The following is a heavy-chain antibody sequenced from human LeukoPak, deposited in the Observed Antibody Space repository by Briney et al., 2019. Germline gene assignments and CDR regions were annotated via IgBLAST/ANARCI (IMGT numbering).Heavy chain of an antibody. V-gene: IGHV3-23*01. CDR1: GFTFSSYA. Sequence: GGSLRLSCAASGFTFSSYAISWVRQALGKGLEGVSAISGSGGSTYYADSVKGRFTISRDNSKNTLYLQMNSLRAEDTAVYYCAKARNDLDYWGQGTLVTVSS. CDR3: AKARNDLDY. J-gene: IGHJ4*02. CDR2: ISGSGGST. D-gene: IGHD1-1*01.